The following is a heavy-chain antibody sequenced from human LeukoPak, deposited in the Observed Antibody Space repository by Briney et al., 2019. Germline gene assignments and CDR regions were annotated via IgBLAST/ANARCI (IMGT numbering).Heavy chain of an antibody. D-gene: IGHD3-10*01. J-gene: IGHJ5*02. CDR1: GGSISSSSYY. CDR2: IFYSGNI. V-gene: IGHV4-39*07. Sequence: PSETLSLTCTVSGGSISSSSYYWGWIRQPPGKGLEWIGSIFYSGNIYYDPSLKSRVTISVYTSKNQFSLRLSSVTAADTAVYYCARGRGEGRSISMIRGVRAPSYNWFDPWGHGTQVTVSS. CDR3: ARGRGEGRSISMIRGVRAPSYNWFDP.